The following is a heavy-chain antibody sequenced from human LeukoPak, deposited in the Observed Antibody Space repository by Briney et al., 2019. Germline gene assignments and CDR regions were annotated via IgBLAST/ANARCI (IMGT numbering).Heavy chain of an antibody. CDR3: AADLYSSSWYNYYYYYYMDV. Sequence: ASVKVSCKASGYTFTNYYIHWVRQAPGQGLECMGIINPSGGSTSYAQKFQGRVTITRDMSISTAYMELSSLRSEDTAVYYCAADLYSSSWYNYYYYYYMDVWGKGTTVTVSS. J-gene: IGHJ6*03. CDR1: GYTFTNYY. D-gene: IGHD6-13*01. CDR2: INPSGGST. V-gene: IGHV1-46*01.